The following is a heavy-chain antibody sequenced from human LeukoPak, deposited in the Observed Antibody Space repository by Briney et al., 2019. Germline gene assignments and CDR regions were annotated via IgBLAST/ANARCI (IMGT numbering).Heavy chain of an antibody. CDR3: AKGGKSSGWYGPPNNWFDP. CDR2: ISYDGSNK. CDR1: GFTFSSYG. Sequence: GGSLRLSCAASGFTFSSYGMHWVRQAPGKGLEWVAVISYDGSNKYYADSVKGRFTISRDNSKNTLYLQMNSLRAEDTAVYYCAKGGKSSGWYGPPNNWFDPWGQGTLVTVSS. D-gene: IGHD6-19*01. V-gene: IGHV3-30*18. J-gene: IGHJ5*02.